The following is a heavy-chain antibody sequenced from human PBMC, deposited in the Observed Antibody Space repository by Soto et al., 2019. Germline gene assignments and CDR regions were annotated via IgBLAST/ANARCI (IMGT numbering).Heavy chain of an antibody. CDR2: IMPVSGAA. V-gene: IGHV1-69*01. Sequence: QVHLVQSGPEVKKPGSSVKVYCRASAGTFTNSIISWVRQARGQGLEWLGAIMPVSGAAIYAQIFKGRITITAAESTSTAYMELSSLRSDDTAVYYCAREHWSHLSSFEHYNGMDVWGQGTPVTVSS. CDR3: AREHWSHLSSFEHYNGMDV. D-gene: IGHD3-10*01. CDR1: AGTFTNSI. J-gene: IGHJ6*02.